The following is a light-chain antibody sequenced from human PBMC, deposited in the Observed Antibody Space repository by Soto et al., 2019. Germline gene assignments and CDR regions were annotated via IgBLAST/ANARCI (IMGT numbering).Light chain of an antibody. CDR2: AAS. V-gene: IGKV1D-12*01. Sequence: DIQVTQSPSSVSASVGDRIIITCRASQGISHHLAWYQHKPGRAPKLLIYAASNLQTGVPSRFSGSASGTDFTLTISSLHPDDFATYYCQQAHTFPFFGGGTKVEIK. CDR1: QGISHH. CDR3: QQAHTFPF. J-gene: IGKJ4*01.